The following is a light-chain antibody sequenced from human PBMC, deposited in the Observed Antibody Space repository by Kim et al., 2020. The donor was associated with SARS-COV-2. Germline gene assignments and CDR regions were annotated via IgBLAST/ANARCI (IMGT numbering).Light chain of an antibody. J-gene: IGKJ1*01. CDR1: QDISNY. V-gene: IGKV1-33*01. CDR2: DAS. Sequence: ASVGDIVTITCQARQDISNYLNWYQQKPGKAPEVLIYDASDLETGVPSRFSGSGSATYFTLTISSLQPEDIATYYCQQYDNLPWTFGQGTKVDIK. CDR3: QQYDNLPWT.